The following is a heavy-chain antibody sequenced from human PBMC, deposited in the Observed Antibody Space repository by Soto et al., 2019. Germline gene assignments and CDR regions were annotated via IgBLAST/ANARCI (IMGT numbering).Heavy chain of an antibody. V-gene: IGHV1-69*13. CDR1: GGTFSSYA. CDR2: IIPIFGTA. CDR3: ARDPGVTMVRDDDYFDY. Sequence: GASVKVSCKASGGTFSSYAISWVRQAPGQGLEWMGGIIPIFGTANYAQKFQGRVTITADESTSTAYMELSSLRSEDTAVYYCARDPGVTMVRDDDYFDYWGQGTLVTVSS. D-gene: IGHD3-10*01. J-gene: IGHJ4*02.